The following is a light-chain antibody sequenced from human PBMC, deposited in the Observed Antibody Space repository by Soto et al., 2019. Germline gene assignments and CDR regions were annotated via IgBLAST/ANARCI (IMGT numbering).Light chain of an antibody. Sequence: DIQMTQSPSSLSASIGDRVTITCRASQGIGVRLAWFQQKPGKAPQFLIQAASSLQSGVPSRFSGSGSGTEFILTINSLQPEDVEVHYCLQVNYFPRTFGRGTKVEIX. CDR1: QGIGVR. CDR3: LQVNYFPRT. CDR2: AAS. V-gene: IGKV1-12*01. J-gene: IGKJ4*02.